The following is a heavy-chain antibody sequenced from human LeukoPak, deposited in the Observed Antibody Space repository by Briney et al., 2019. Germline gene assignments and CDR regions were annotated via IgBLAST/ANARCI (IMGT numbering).Heavy chain of an antibody. CDR2: ISSSGSTI. J-gene: IGHJ6*03. CDR3: ARDRWQLAGYYYYYMDV. Sequence: GGSLRLSRAPSGFTFSDYFMSWIRPAPRKGREWVSYISSSGSTIYYADSVKGRFTISRDNAKNSLYLQMNSLRAEDTAVYYCARDRWQLAGYYYYYMDVWGKGTTVTVSS. V-gene: IGHV3-11*01. CDR1: GFTFSDYF. D-gene: IGHD6-6*01.